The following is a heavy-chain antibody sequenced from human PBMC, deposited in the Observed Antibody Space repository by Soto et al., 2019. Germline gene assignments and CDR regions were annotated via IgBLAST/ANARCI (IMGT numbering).Heavy chain of an antibody. CDR1: GFTFSSYG. Sequence: QVQLVESGGGVVQPGRSLRLSCAASGFTFSSYGMHWVRQAPGKGLEWVAVISYDGSNKYYADSVKGRFTISRDNSKNTLYLQMNSLRAEDRAVYYCARVAMVRGVKDAFDIWGQGTMVTVSS. CDR3: ARVAMVRGVKDAFDI. J-gene: IGHJ3*02. CDR2: ISYDGSNK. V-gene: IGHV3-30*03. D-gene: IGHD3-10*01.